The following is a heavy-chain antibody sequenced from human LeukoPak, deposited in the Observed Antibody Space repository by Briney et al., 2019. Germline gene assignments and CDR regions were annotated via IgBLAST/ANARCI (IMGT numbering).Heavy chain of an antibody. CDR3: ARRAGAYSHPYDY. J-gene: IGHJ4*02. D-gene: IGHD4/OR15-4a*01. CDR1: GFTFSSHA. CDR2: ISYDGSNK. Sequence: GRSLRLSCAASGFTFSSHAMHWVRQAPGKGLEWVAVISYDGSNKYYADSVKGRFTISRDNSKNTLYLQMNSLRAEDTAVYYCARRAGAYSHPYDYWGQGTLVTVSS. V-gene: IGHV3-30*14.